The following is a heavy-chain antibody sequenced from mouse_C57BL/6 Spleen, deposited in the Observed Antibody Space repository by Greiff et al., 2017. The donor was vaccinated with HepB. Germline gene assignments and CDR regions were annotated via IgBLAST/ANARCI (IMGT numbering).Heavy chain of an antibody. J-gene: IGHJ4*01. CDR1: GFSLTSYG. Sequence: QVQLKESGPGLVAPSQSLSITCTVSGFSLTSYGVDWVRQRPGKGLEWLGVIRGGGSTNYNSALMSRLSICKDNSNSQVFLIMNSLQTDDTAMYYCAKDRDYYGNNDAMDYWGQGTSVTVSS. D-gene: IGHD2-1*01. CDR3: AKDRDYYGNNDAMDY. V-gene: IGHV2-9*01. CDR2: IRGGGST.